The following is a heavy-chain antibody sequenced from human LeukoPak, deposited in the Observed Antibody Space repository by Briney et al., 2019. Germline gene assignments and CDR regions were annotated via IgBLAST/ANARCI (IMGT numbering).Heavy chain of an antibody. CDR1: GFTFSDYY. D-gene: IGHD3-3*01. Sequence: GGSLRLSCAASGFTFSDYYTSWIRQAPGKGREWVSYISSSGSTIYYADSVKGRFTISRDNAKNSLYLQMNSLRAEDTAVYYCARSPLEWLILDYWGQGTLVTVSS. J-gene: IGHJ4*02. CDR3: ARSPLEWLILDY. CDR2: ISSSGSTI. V-gene: IGHV3-11*01.